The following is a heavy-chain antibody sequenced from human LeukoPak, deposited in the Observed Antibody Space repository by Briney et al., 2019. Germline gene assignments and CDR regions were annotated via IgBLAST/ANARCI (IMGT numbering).Heavy chain of an antibody. Sequence: SQTLSLTCTVSGGSISSGDYYWSWIRQPPGKGLEWIGYIYYSGSTYYNPSLKSRVTISVDTSKNQFSLKLSSVTAADTAVYYCARKLRSPFWSGYGYFDYWGQGTLVTVSS. CDR2: IYYSGST. V-gene: IGHV4-30-4*08. CDR3: ARKLRSPFWSGYGYFDY. CDR1: GGSISSGDYY. D-gene: IGHD3-3*01. J-gene: IGHJ4*02.